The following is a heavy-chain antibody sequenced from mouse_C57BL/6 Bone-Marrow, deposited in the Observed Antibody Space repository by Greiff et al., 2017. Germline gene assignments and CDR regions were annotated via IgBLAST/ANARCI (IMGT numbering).Heavy chain of an antibody. V-gene: IGHV5-17*01. CDR1: GFTFSDYG. D-gene: IGHD4-1*02. J-gene: IGHJ2*01. CDR3: ARDNWDDFDY. CDR2: ISSGSSTI. Sequence: EVKLMESGGGLVKPGGSLKLSCAASGFTFSDYGMHWVRQAPEKGLEWVAYISSGSSTIYYADTVKGRFTISRDNAKNTLFLQMTSLRSEDTAMYYGARDNWDDFDYWGQGTTLTVSS.